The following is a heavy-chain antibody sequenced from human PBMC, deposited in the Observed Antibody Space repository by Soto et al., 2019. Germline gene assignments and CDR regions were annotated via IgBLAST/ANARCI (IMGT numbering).Heavy chain of an antibody. V-gene: IGHV1-18*04. J-gene: IGHJ5*02. D-gene: IGHD3-10*01. CDR1: GYTFTSYG. Sequence: QVQLVQSGAEVKKPGASVKVSCKASGYTFTSYGISWVRQAPGQGLEWMGWISAYNGNTNYAQKLQGRVTMTTDTSTSTANMELRSLRSDDTAVYYCARDLYYYGSGSSSTSPWGQGTLVTVSS. CDR2: ISAYNGNT. CDR3: ARDLYYYGSGSSSTSP.